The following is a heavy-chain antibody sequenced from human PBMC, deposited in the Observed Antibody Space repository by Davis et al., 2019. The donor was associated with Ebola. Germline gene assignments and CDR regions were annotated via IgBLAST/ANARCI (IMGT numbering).Heavy chain of an antibody. J-gene: IGHJ4*02. Sequence: AASVKVSCKASGGTFSSYAISWVRQAPGQGLEWMGRIIPILGIANYAQKFQGRVTITADKSTSTAYMELSSLRSEDTAVYYCARDRAITMIVVASYFDYWGQGTLVTASS. CDR1: GGTFSSYA. CDR2: IIPILGIA. CDR3: ARDRAITMIVVASYFDY. D-gene: IGHD3-22*01. V-gene: IGHV1-69*04.